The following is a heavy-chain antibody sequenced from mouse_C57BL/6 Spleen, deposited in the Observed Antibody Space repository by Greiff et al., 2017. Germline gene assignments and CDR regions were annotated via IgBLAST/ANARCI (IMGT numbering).Heavy chain of an antibody. CDR3: ARPLYYGSSSYFDY. CDR1: GYTFTDYN. Sequence: EVQLVESGPELVKPGASVKIPCKASGYTFTDYNMDWVKQSHGKSLEWIGDINPNNGGTIYNQKFKGKATLTVDKSSSTAYMELRSLTSEDTAVYYCARPLYYGSSSYFDYWGQGTTLTVSS. J-gene: IGHJ2*01. D-gene: IGHD1-1*01. V-gene: IGHV1-18*01. CDR2: INPNNGGT.